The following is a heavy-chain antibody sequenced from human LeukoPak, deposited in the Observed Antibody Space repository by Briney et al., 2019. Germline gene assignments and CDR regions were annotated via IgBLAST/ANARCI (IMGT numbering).Heavy chain of an antibody. Sequence: GRSLRLSCTASGFTFGDHAMSWVRQAPGRGLEWVGFIRSKTYGKTTEYAASVKGRFTISRDVSKNIAYLQMNRLKTEDTAIYYCTRFVPYLDYWGQGTLVTVSS. CDR2: IRSKTYGKTT. CDR1: GFTFGDHA. D-gene: IGHD3-16*01. CDR3: TRFVPYLDY. V-gene: IGHV3-49*04. J-gene: IGHJ4*02.